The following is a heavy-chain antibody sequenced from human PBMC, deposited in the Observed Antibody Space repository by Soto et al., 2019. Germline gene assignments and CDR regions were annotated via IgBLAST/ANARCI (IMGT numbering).Heavy chain of an antibody. J-gene: IGHJ4*02. CDR1: GFTFSSYA. D-gene: IGHD3-10*01. CDR2: ISYDGSNK. CDR3: ARIFGESDY. Sequence: GGSLRLSCAASGFTFSSYAMHWVRQAPGKGLEWVAVISYDGSNKYYADSVKGRFTISRDNSKNTLYLQMNSLRAEDTAVYYCARIFGESDYWGQGPLVTVSS. V-gene: IGHV3-30-3*01.